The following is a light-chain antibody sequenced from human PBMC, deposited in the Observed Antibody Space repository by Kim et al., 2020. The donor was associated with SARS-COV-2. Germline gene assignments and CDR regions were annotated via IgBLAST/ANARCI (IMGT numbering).Light chain of an antibody. V-gene: IGLV2-8*01. CDR2: DVT. CDR3: SSYAGNNNGV. CDR1: SSDIASYAY. J-gene: IGLJ2*01. Sequence: GQSVTISCTGFSSDIASYAYVPWYQQYPGKAPNLIIYDVTKRPSRVPDRFPCSKSANTASLTVSGLQAEDEADYYCSSYAGNNNGVFGGGTQLTVL.